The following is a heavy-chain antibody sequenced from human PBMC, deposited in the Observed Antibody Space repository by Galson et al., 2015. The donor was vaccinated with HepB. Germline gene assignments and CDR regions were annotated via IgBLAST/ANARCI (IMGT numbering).Heavy chain of an antibody. D-gene: IGHD3-10*01. CDR1: GFTFSTST. V-gene: IGHV3-48*01. CDR3: VSGSYSRFDY. J-gene: IGHJ4*02. Sequence: SLRLSCAASGFTFSTSTMNWVRQAPGKGLEWVSYITNSGGATYYADSVKGRFTISRDNAKNSLYLQMNSLRVEDTAVYYCVSGSYSRFDYWGQGTLVTVSS. CDR2: ITNSGGAT.